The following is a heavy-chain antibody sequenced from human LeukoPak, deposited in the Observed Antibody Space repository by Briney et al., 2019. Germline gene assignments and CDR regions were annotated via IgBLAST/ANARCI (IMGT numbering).Heavy chain of an antibody. V-gene: IGHV3-23*01. Sequence: GGSLRLSCAASGFTFSSYAMSWVRQAPGKGLEWVSAISGSGGSTYYADSVKGRFTISRDNSKNTLYLQMNSLRAEDTAVYYCAKAIPDYDYVWGSDLSPYYFDYWCQGTLVTVSS. CDR2: ISGSGGST. D-gene: IGHD3-16*02. CDR1: GFTFSSYA. J-gene: IGHJ4*02. CDR3: AKAIPDYDYVWGSDLSPYYFDY.